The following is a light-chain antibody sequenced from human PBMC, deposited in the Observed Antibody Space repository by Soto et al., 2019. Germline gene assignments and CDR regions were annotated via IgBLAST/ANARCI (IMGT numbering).Light chain of an antibody. Sequence: QSALTQPPSASGTPGQRVTISCSGSSSNVGSNTANWYQQLPGTAPKLLIYSNNQRPSGVPDRFSGSKSGTSASLAISGLQSEDEADYYCAARDDSLNGYVFGTGTKVTVL. V-gene: IGLV1-44*01. J-gene: IGLJ1*01. CDR3: AARDDSLNGYV. CDR2: SNN. CDR1: SSNVGSNT.